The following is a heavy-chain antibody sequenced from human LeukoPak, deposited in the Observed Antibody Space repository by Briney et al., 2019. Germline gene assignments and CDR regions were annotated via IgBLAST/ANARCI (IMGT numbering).Heavy chain of an antibody. Sequence: GGSLRLSCAASGFAFSTYSMNWVRQAPGKGLEWVSSVSRSSRFIFYADSVQGRFTISRDDAKDSLFLQMHSLRAEDTAVYYCARVSDAFDYFFDSWGQGTLVTVSS. CDR3: ARVSDAFDYFFDS. D-gene: IGHD5-12*01. V-gene: IGHV3-21*01. J-gene: IGHJ4*02. CDR2: VSRSSRFI. CDR1: GFAFSTYS.